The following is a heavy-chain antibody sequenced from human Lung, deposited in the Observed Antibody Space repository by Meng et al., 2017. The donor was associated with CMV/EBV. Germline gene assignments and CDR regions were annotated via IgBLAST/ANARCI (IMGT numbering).Heavy chain of an antibody. CDR3: LRRSCGSV. Sequence: VRLGVSDPAEVKPPAALLLSCSVSGDSITNHHWCAWVRQQPGKGLEWIGEITHRGSSAYHPSLKRRVSMSIDKSKNHFFLKLTSVTDADTAAYHCLRRSCGSVWGQGTLVTVSS. J-gene: IGHJ1*01. CDR2: ITHRGSS. V-gene: IGHV4-4*03. CDR1: GDSITNHHW. D-gene: IGHD3-10*01.